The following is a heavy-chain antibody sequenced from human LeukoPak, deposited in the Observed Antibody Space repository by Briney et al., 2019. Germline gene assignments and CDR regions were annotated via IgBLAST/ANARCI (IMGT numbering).Heavy chain of an antibody. CDR1: GFTFSSYE. CDR3: ARNGVTWLQLPDAFDI. D-gene: IGHD5-24*01. CDR2: ISSSGSAI. Sequence: GGSLRLSCAASGFTFSSYEMNWVRQAPGKGLEWVSYISSSGSAIYYADSVKGRFTISRDNAKNSLYLQMNSLRAEDTAVYYCARNGVTWLQLPDAFDIWGQGTMVTVSS. J-gene: IGHJ3*02. V-gene: IGHV3-48*03.